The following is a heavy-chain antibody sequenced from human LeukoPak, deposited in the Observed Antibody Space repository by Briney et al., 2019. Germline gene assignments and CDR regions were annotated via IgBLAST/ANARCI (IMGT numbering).Heavy chain of an antibody. D-gene: IGHD3-22*01. CDR3: ARAQDPLLYYSDNSGYYYNLDY. CDR2: ISSSGSAI. CDR1: GFTFRTYS. V-gene: IGHV3-48*02. J-gene: IGHJ4*02. Sequence: GGSLRLSCAASGFTFRTYSMSWVRRAPGKGLEWVSYISSSGSAIHYADSVKGRFTISRDNVKISLSLQMNSLRDEDTAVYYCARAQDPLLYYSDNSGYYYNLDYWGQGTLVTVSS.